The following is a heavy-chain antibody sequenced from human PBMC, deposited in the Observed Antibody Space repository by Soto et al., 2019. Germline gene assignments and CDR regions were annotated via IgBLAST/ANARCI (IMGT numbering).Heavy chain of an antibody. CDR2: IWYDGSNQ. D-gene: IGHD3-16*02. Sequence: QVQLVESGGGVVQPGRSLRLSCAASGFTFTTYGMHWVRQAPGKGLEWVALIWYDGSNQKYADSGKGRFTISRDNSKNTLHLQMNSLRAEDTALYYCVRDRYTNSRDYLQHWGQGTLVTVSS. CDR3: VRDRYTNSRDYLQH. V-gene: IGHV3-33*01. CDR1: GFTFTTYG. J-gene: IGHJ1*01.